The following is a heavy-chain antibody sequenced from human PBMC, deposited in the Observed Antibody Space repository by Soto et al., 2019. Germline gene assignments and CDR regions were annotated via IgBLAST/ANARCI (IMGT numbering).Heavy chain of an antibody. D-gene: IGHD3-3*02. J-gene: IGHJ6*02. CDR1: GASTSSYI. CDR3: ASSKLAGSDFYYHGMKV. Sequence: ETLSLSCTFSGASTSSYIWSWSRPPPGEGLEWIGYIYYSGSTSYTPSLKSRVTISVDTSRNQFSLKLSSVTAAVTAVYYGASSKLAGSDFYYHGMKVLGRGTTVTGS. CDR2: IYYSGST. V-gene: IGHV4-59*01.